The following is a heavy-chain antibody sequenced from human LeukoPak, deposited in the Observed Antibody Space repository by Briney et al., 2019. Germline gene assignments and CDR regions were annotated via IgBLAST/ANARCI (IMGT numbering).Heavy chain of an antibody. CDR3: ARDRTYYYDTSGYSPSDYGMDV. V-gene: IGHV1-46*01. J-gene: IGHJ6*02. CDR2: INPSGGST. Sequence: ASVKVSCKASGYTFTGYYMHWVRQAPGQGLEWMGWINPSGGSTSYAQNFQGRVTMTRDTSTSTVYMELSSLRSEDTAVYYCARDRTYYYDTSGYSPSDYGMDVWGQGTTVTVSS. CDR1: GYTFTGYY. D-gene: IGHD3-22*01.